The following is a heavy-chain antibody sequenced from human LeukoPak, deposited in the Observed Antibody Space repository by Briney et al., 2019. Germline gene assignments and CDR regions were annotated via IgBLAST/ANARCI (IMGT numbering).Heavy chain of an antibody. CDR1: GYTFTSYY. Sequence: ASVKVSCKASGYTFTSYYMHWVRQAPGQGLEWMGIINPSGGSTSYAQKFQGRVTMTRDTSISTAYMELSRLRSDDTAVYYCARQSKRRDYGGNPPSYWGQGTLVTVSS. D-gene: IGHD4-23*01. CDR3: ARQSKRRDYGGNPPSY. V-gene: IGHV1-46*01. CDR2: INPSGGST. J-gene: IGHJ4*02.